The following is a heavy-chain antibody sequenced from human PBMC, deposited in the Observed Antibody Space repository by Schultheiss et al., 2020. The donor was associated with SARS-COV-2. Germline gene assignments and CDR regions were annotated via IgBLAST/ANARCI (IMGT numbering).Heavy chain of an antibody. CDR3: SSDPYCSGGSCYPYYYMDV. V-gene: IGHV3-48*02. Sequence: GGSLRLSCAASGFTFSSYGMHWVRQAPGKGLEWVSSISSSSSTIYYADSVKGRFTISRDNAKNSLYLQMNSLRDEDTAVYYCSSDPYCSGGSCYPYYYMDVWGKGTTVTVSS. CDR2: ISSSSSTI. CDR1: GFTFSSYG. D-gene: IGHD2-15*01. J-gene: IGHJ6*03.